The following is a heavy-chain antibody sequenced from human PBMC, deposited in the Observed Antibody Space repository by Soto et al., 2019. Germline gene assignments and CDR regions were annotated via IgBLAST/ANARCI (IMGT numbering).Heavy chain of an antibody. CDR3: ARDRDGLELPISNWFDP. CDR1: GFTFSSYG. V-gene: IGHV3-33*01. J-gene: IGHJ5*02. Sequence: GGSLRLSCAASGFTFSSYGMHWVRQAPGKGLEWVAVIWYDGSNKYYADSAKGRFTISRDNSKNTLYLQMNSLRAEDTAVYYCARDRDGLELPISNWFDPWGQGTLVTVSS. CDR2: IWYDGSNK. D-gene: IGHD1-7*01.